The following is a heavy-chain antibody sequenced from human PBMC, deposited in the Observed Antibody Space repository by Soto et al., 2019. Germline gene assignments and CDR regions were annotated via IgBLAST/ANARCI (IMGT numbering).Heavy chain of an antibody. CDR2: ISGSGDST. CDR1: GFTFSSYA. V-gene: IGHV3-23*01. D-gene: IGHD6-13*01. Sequence: GGSLRLSCAASGFTFSSYAMGWVRQAPGKGLEWVSAISGSGDSTYYTDSVKGRFTISRDNSKNTLYLQMNSLRAEDTAVYYCARRGPGTYFDYWGQGTLVTVSS. J-gene: IGHJ4*02. CDR3: ARRGPGTYFDY.